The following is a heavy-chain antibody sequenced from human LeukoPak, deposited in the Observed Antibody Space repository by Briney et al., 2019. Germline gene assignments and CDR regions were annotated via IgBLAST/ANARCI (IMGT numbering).Heavy chain of an antibody. V-gene: IGHV4-59*01. CDR3: ARDQTIAADSTVYFYGMHV. D-gene: IGHD6-13*01. Sequence: SETLSLTCTVSGGSISSYYWSWIWQAPAKGLEWIGYSDYNGVTKYKPSLKSRGTTSVDTSKTQSSLKLRSVTAADTAVYYCARDQTIAADSTVYFYGMHVWGQGTTVTVSS. CDR1: GGSISSYY. J-gene: IGHJ6*02. CDR2: SDYNGVT.